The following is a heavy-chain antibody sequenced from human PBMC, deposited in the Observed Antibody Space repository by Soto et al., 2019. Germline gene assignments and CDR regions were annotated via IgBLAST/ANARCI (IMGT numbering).Heavy chain of an antibody. CDR2: ISGSGGST. CDR3: AYSSTPFDY. D-gene: IGHD6-13*01. J-gene: IGHJ4*02. CDR1: GFTFSDYA. Sequence: GGSLRLSCAVSGFTFSDYAMTWVRQAPGKGLEWVSAISGSGGSTYYADSVKGRFTISRDNSKNTLYLQMNSLRAEDTAVYYCAYSSTPFDYWGQGTLVTVS. V-gene: IGHV3-23*01.